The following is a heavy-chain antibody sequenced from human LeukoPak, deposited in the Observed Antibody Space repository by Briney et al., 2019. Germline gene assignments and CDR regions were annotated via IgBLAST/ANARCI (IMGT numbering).Heavy chain of an antibody. CDR1: GFTFSSYG. J-gene: IGHJ3*02. CDR3: ARGRGTTVTTSTDAFDI. D-gene: IGHD4-17*01. CDR2: IRYDGSNK. Sequence: GGSLRLSCAASGFTFSSYGMHWVRQAPGKGLEWVAFIRYDGSNKYYADSVKGRFTISRDNSKNTLYLQMNSLRAEDTAVYYCARGRGTTVTTSTDAFDIWGQGTMVTVSS. V-gene: IGHV3-30*02.